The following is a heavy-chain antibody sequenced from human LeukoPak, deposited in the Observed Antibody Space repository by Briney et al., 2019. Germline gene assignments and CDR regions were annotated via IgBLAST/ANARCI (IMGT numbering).Heavy chain of an antibody. Sequence: SVKVSCKASGGTFSSYAISWVRQAPGQGLEWMGGIIPIFGTANYAQKFQGRVTITADESTSTAYMELSSLRSEDTAVYYCARGGSVTVTARGWIDPWGQGTLVTVSS. J-gene: IGHJ5*02. CDR2: IIPIFGTA. D-gene: IGHD4-11*01. CDR1: GGTFSSYA. CDR3: ARGGSVTVTARGWIDP. V-gene: IGHV1-69*01.